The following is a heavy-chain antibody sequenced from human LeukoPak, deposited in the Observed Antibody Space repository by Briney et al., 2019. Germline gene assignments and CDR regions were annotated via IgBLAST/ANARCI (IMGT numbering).Heavy chain of an antibody. Sequence: SETLSLTCTVSGGSISSHYWSWIRQPPGKGLEWIGYIYYSGSTNYNPSLKSRVTISVDTSKNQFSLKLSSVTAADTAVYYCARRGYYFDYWGQGTPVTVSS. D-gene: IGHD3-10*01. V-gene: IGHV4-59*11. CDR1: GGSISSHY. J-gene: IGHJ4*02. CDR3: ARRGYYFDY. CDR2: IYYSGST.